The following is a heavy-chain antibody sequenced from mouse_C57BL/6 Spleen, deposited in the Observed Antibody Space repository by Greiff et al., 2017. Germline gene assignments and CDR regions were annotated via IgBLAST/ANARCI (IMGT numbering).Heavy chain of an antibody. V-gene: IGHV1-54*01. Sequence: QVQLQQSGAELVRPGTSVKVSCKASGYAFTNYLIEWVKQRPGQGLEWIGVINPGSGGTNYNEKFKGKATLTADKSSSTAYMQLIRLTSDDSAVYFCARGDYDYPFSYWGQGTLVTVSA. CDR1: GYAFTNYL. J-gene: IGHJ3*01. CDR2: INPGSGGT. D-gene: IGHD2-4*01. CDR3: ARGDYDYPFSY.